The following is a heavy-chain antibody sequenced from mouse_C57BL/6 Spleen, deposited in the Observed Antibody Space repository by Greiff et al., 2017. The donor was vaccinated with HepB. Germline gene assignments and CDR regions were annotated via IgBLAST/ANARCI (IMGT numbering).Heavy chain of an antibody. D-gene: IGHD2-12*01. CDR3: ARYYSYPPAMDY. J-gene: IGHJ4*01. Sequence: QVQLQESGPELVKPGASVKISCKASGYAFSSSWMNWVKQRPGKGLEWIGRIYPGDGDTNYNGKFKGKATLTADKSSSTAYMQLSSLTSEDSAVYFCARYYSYPPAMDYWGQQTSVTVSS. V-gene: IGHV1-82*01. CDR2: IYPGDGDT. CDR1: GYAFSSSW.